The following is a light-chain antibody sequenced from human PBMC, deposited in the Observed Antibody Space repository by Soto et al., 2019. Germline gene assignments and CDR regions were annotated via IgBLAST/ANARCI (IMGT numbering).Light chain of an antibody. Sequence: QSVLAQPPSVSGAPGQTVTISCTGGSSNIGAGYDVHWYQQVPGTAPKLVLYNNAARPSGVPDRFSGSRSGSSASLAITGLQAEDEADYYCQSYDSILTGSVFGTGTKVTVL. J-gene: IGLJ1*01. V-gene: IGLV1-40*01. CDR2: NNA. CDR3: QSYDSILTGSV. CDR1: SSNIGAGYD.